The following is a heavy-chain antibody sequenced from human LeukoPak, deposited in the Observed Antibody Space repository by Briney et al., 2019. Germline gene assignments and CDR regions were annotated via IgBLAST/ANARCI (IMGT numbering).Heavy chain of an antibody. D-gene: IGHD2-21*02. V-gene: IGHV3-23*01. Sequence: GGSLRLSCAASGFTFSSYAMSWVRQAPGKGLEWVSAISGSGGSTYYADSVKGRFTISRDNSKNTLYLQMNSLKAEDTAVYYCAKLRTAMVYYFDYWGQGTLVTVSS. CDR3: AKLRTAMVYYFDY. CDR1: GFTFSSYA. J-gene: IGHJ4*02. CDR2: ISGSGGST.